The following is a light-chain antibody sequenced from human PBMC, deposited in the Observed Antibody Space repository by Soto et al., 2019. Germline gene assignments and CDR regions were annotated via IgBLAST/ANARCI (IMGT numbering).Light chain of an antibody. J-gene: IGLJ3*02. Sequence: QPVLTESPSASASLAASVKLTCTVSSGHSSYAIAWHQQQPEKGPRYLMKLNSDGSHSKGDGIPDRFSGSSSGAERYLTISSLQSEDEADYFCQTWGTGIWVFGGGTKLTVL. CDR3: QTWGTGIWV. CDR1: SGHSSYA. CDR2: LNSDGSH. V-gene: IGLV4-69*01.